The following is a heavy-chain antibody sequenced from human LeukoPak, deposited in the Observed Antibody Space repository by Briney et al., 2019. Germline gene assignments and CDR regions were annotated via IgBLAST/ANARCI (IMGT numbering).Heavy chain of an antibody. J-gene: IGHJ4*02. CDR2: IYYSGST. CDR1: GGSVSSGNYY. V-gene: IGHV4-61*01. CDR3: ARDGGTAMASYDY. D-gene: IGHD5-18*01. Sequence: SETLSLTCTVSGGSVSSGNYYWSWIRQPPGKGLEWIGYIYYSGSTNYNPSLKSRVTISVDTSKNRFSLKLSSVTAADTAVYYCARDGGTAMASYDYWGQGTLVTVSS.